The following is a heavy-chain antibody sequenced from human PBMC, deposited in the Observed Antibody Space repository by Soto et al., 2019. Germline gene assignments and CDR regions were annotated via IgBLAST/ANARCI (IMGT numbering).Heavy chain of an antibody. CDR2: ISSSSRTI. CDR1: GFTFSSYS. V-gene: IGHV3-48*02. D-gene: IGHD3-10*01. Sequence: EVQLVESGGGLVQPGGSLRLSCADSGFTFSSYSMNWVRQAPGKGLEWVSYISSSSRTIYYADSVKVRFTISRDNAKNSLYLQMNSLRDEDTAVYYCAREGVNLNWFDPWGQGTLVTVSS. J-gene: IGHJ5*02. CDR3: AREGVNLNWFDP.